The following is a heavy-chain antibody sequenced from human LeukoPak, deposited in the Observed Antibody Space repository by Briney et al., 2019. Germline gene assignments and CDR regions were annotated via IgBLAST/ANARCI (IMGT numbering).Heavy chain of an antibody. Sequence: PGRSLRLSCAASGFTFSSYAMHWVRQAPGKGLEWVAVISYDGSNKYYADSVKGRFTISRDNSKNTLYLQMNSLRAEDTAVYYCATELQYDSVWGPYDYWGQGTLVTVSS. J-gene: IGHJ4*02. V-gene: IGHV3-30-3*01. D-gene: IGHD3-16*01. CDR3: ATELQYDSVWGPYDY. CDR2: ISYDGSNK. CDR1: GFTFSSYA.